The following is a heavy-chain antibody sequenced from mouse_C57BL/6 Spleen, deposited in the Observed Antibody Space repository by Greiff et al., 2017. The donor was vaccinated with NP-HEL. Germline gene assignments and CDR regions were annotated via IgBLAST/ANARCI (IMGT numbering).Heavy chain of an antibody. D-gene: IGHD2-4*01. CDR1: GYTFTSYW. V-gene: IGHV1-55*01. Sequence: QVQLQQPGAELVKPGASVKMSCKASGYTFTSYWITWVKQRPGQGLEWIGDIYPGSGSTNYNEKFKSKATLTVDTSSSTAYMQRSSLTSEDSAVYYWAGGEYDAGYAMDYWGKGTSVTVSS. CDR3: AGGEYDAGYAMDY. J-gene: IGHJ4*01. CDR2: IYPGSGST.